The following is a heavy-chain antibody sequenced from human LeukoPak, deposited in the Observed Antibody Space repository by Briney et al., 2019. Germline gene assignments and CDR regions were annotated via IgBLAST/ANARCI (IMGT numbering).Heavy chain of an antibody. V-gene: IGHV3-23*01. Sequence: GGSLRLSCAAAGFTFSSYAMSWVRQAPGKGLEWVSAISRSGRTTYYPDSVHGLFPISRYNSKNPLYLQMNSLRAEDTAVYYCAKAVAGTDAFDIWGQGTMVTVSS. D-gene: IGHD6-19*01. J-gene: IGHJ3*02. CDR2: ISRSGRTT. CDR3: AKAVAGTDAFDI. CDR1: GFTFSSYA.